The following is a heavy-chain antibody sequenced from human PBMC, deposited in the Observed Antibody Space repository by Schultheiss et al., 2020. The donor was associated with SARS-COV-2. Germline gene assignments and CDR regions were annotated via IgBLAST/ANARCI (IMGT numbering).Heavy chain of an antibody. J-gene: IGHJ4*02. CDR1: GFTFSSYA. Sequence: GGSLRLSCAASGFTFSSYAMSWVRQAPGKGLEWVSYISSSGSTIYYADSVKGRFTISRDNAKNSLYLQMNSLRAEDTAVYYCTRDATSSWYAYWGQGALVTVSS. V-gene: IGHV3-48*04. D-gene: IGHD6-13*01. CDR2: ISSSGSTI. CDR3: TRDATSSWYAY.